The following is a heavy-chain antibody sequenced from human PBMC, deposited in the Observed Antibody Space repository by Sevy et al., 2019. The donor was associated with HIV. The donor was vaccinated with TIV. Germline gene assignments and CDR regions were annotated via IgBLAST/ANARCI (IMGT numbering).Heavy chain of an antibody. V-gene: IGHV3-30*02. CDR2: IRYDGSNK. Sequence: GGSLRLSCAASGFTFSSYGMHWVRQAPGKGLEWVTFIRYDGSNKYYADSVKGRFTISRDNSKNTLYLQMNSLRAEDTAVYYCAKVALGYNNSPVDYWGQGTLVTVSS. D-gene: IGHD5-12*01. J-gene: IGHJ4*02. CDR3: AKVALGYNNSPVDY. CDR1: GFTFSSYG.